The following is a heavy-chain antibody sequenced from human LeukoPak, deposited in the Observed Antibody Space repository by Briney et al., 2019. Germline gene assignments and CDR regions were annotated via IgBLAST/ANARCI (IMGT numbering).Heavy chain of an antibody. J-gene: IGHJ6*02. CDR2: ISGSGGST. Sequence: QPGGSLRLSCAASGFTFSSYAMSWVRQAPGKGLECVSAISGSGGSTYYADSVEGRFTISRDNSKNTLYLQMNSLRAEDTAVYYCATPSIAAQGYYYYYGMDVWGQGTTVTVSS. V-gene: IGHV3-23*01. CDR3: ATPSIAAQGYYYYYGMDV. D-gene: IGHD6-6*01. CDR1: GFTFSSYA.